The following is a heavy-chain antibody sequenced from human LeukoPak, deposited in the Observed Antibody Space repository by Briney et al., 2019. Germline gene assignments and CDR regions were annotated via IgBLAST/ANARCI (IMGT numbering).Heavy chain of an antibody. CDR2: ISYSGST. Sequence: PSETLSLTCTVSGDSMSNYYWTWIWQPPGKELEWIGSISYSGSTNYNPSLKSRVTMSVDTSKNQFSLKLNSVTAADTAVYYCARSGLVRGVSTWGQGTLVTVSS. V-gene: IGHV4-59*01. CDR1: GDSMSNYY. CDR3: ARSGLVRGVST. D-gene: IGHD3-10*01. J-gene: IGHJ4*02.